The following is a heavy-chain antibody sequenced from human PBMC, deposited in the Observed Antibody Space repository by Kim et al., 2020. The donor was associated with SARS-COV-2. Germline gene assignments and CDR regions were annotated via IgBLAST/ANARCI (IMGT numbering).Heavy chain of an antibody. CDR3: ARSTHYNWFDP. Sequence: SETLSLTCTVSGGSVSSGSYYWSWIRQPPGKGLEWIGYIYYSGSTNYNPSLKSRVTISVDTSKNQFSLKLSSVTAADTAVYYCARSTHYNWFDPWGQGT. J-gene: IGHJ5*02. CDR1: GGSVSSGSYY. D-gene: IGHD3-3*02. V-gene: IGHV4-61*01. CDR2: IYYSGST.